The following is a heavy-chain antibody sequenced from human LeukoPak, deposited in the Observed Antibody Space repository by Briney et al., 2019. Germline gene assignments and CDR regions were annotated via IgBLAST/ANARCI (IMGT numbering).Heavy chain of an antibody. V-gene: IGHV4-31*03. CDR2: IYYSGST. D-gene: IGHD2-2*01. Sequence: SETLSLTCTVSGGSISSGGYYWSWIRQHPGKGLEWIGYIYYSGSTYYNPSLKSRVTISVDTSKNQFSLKLSSVTAADTAVYYCARGGRYCSSTSCYGNWFDPWGQGTLVTVSS. CDR3: ARGGRYCSSTSCYGNWFDP. J-gene: IGHJ5*02. CDR1: GGSISSGGYY.